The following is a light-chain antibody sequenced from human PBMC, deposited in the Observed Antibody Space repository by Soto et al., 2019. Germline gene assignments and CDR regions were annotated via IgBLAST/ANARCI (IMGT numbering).Light chain of an antibody. J-gene: IGKJ5*01. V-gene: IGKV3-20*01. CDR3: QQYGGSYSIN. Sequence: EIVLTQSPGTLSSSPGERATLSCRASQSVSSSYLAWYQQKPGQAPRLLIHGACSRAPGIPDRFSGSGSGVDVTLTISRLEPEDFVVYYCQQYGGSYSINFGQGTRLEI. CDR1: QSVSSSY. CDR2: GAC.